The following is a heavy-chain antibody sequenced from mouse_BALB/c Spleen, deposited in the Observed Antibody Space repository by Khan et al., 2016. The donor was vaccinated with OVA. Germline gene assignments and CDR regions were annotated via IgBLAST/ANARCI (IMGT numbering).Heavy chain of an antibody. CDR1: GFTFSSYS. CDR2: ISRGGDYT. J-gene: IGHJ3*01. V-gene: IGHV5-6*01. Sequence: EVQLVESGGDLVKPGGSLKLSCAASGFTFSSYSMSWVRQTPDKRLEWVASISRGGDYTYYPDSVKGRFTISRDNAKNTLYLQMSDLKSEDTAMYYCADYLTWSVAYWGQGTPVTVSA. CDR3: ADYLTWSVAY. D-gene: IGHD1-1*01.